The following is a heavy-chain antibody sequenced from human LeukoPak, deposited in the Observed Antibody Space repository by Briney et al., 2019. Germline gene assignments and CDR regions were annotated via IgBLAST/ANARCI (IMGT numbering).Heavy chain of an antibody. CDR1: GFTFSDYY. CDR2: ISSSGSTI. CDR3: ASGVAATTLYYYYYYMDV. J-gene: IGHJ6*03. Sequence: PGGSLRLSCAASGFTFSDYYMSWIRQAPGKGLEWVSYISSSGSTIYYADSVKGRFTISRDNAKNSLYLQMNSLRAEDTAVYYCASGVAATTLYYYYYYMDVWGKGTTVTVSS. V-gene: IGHV3-11*04. D-gene: IGHD2-15*01.